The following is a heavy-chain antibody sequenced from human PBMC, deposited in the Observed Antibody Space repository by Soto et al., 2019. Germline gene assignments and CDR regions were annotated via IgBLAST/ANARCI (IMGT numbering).Heavy chain of an antibody. V-gene: IGHV6-1*01. CDR3: AREWYSYGYQKAFDI. D-gene: IGHD5-18*01. CDR2: TYYRSKWYN. Sequence: SQTLSLTCAISGDSVSSNSAAWNWIRQSPSRGLEWLGRTYYRSKWYNDYAVSVKIRITINPDTSKNQFSLQLYSVTPEDTAVYYCAREWYSYGYQKAFDIWGQGTMVTVSS. CDR1: GDSVSSNSAA. J-gene: IGHJ3*02.